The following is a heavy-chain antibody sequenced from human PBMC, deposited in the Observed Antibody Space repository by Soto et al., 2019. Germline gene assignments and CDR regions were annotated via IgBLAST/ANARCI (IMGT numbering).Heavy chain of an antibody. CDR2: IDTSGTKI. D-gene: IGHD3-3*01. J-gene: IGHJ4*02. CDR3: ASRYEMWSGYRSPVDY. Sequence: QVQLVESGGDLVKPGGSLRLSCAASGYTFSDYYMSWIRQAPGKGLEWISYIDTSGTKIYYADSVKGRFTITRDNAKNSLYREMNSLRDEDTSVYYCASRYEMWSGYRSPVDYWGQGTLVTVSS. CDR1: GYTFSDYY. V-gene: IGHV3-11*01.